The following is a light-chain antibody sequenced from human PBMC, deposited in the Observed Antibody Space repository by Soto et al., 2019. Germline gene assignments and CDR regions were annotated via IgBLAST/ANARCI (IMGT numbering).Light chain of an antibody. CDR1: NSNIGSNT. J-gene: IGLJ3*02. CDR2: TNN. CDR3: AAWDDTLKGRRWV. V-gene: IGLV1-44*01. Sequence: QSVLTQPPSVSGTPGQRVTISCSGSNSNIGSNTVNWYQQLTGTAPKLLIYTNNQRPSGVPDRFSGSKSGTSASLAISGLQSEDEADYYCAAWDDTLKGRRWVFGGGTKLTVL.